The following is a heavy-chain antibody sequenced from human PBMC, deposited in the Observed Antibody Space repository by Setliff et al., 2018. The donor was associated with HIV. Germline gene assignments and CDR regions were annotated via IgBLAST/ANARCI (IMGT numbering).Heavy chain of an antibody. Sequence: PSETLSLTCTVSGGPISNYYWSWLRQPPGKGLEWIGYISYTGSTNYNPSLKSRVTISVDTSKNQFSLKLSSVTAADTAVYYCAGGLHYGLGKFGYWGQGTLVTVAS. V-gene: IGHV4-59*01. CDR1: GGPISNYY. D-gene: IGHD3-10*01. J-gene: IGHJ4*02. CDR2: ISYTGST. CDR3: AGGLHYGLGKFGY.